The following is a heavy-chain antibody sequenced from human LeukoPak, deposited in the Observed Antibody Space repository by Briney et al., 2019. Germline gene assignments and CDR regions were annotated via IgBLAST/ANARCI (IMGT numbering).Heavy chain of an antibody. CDR2: TYYRSKWYN. J-gene: IGHJ4*02. CDR1: GDSVSSNSAA. CDR3: ARGGSGSSSPIDY. Sequence: SQTLSLTCAISGDSVSSNSAAWNWVRQSPSRGLEWLGSTYYRSKWYNDYVVSVKSRITINPDTSKNQFSLQLNSVTPEDTAVYYCARGGSGSSSPIDYWGQGTLVTVSS. D-gene: IGHD6-6*01. V-gene: IGHV6-1*01.